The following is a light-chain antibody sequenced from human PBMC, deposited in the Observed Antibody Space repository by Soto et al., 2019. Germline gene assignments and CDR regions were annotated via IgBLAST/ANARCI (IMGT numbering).Light chain of an antibody. J-gene: IGKJ3*01. V-gene: IGKV3-20*01. CDR3: QHSSSPFT. Sequence: ELILTQSPDTLSLSLGERATVSCRASQSISSAYLAWLQQKPGQAPRLLIYGTSTRATGIPDRFSGSGSGTDYTLTINILEPEDFAVYYCQHSSSPFTFGPRTKVEIK. CDR1: QSISSAY. CDR2: GTS.